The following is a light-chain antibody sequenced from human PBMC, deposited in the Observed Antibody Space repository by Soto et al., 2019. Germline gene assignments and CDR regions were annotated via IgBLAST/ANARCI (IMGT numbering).Light chain of an antibody. Sequence: DIQMTQSPSTLSASAGDRVTITCRASQSINRWLAWYQQKPGKAPKLLINDASSLESGVPTRFSGSGTGTEFTLTISSLQPDDFANYHCQQFHSFPITFGQGTRLDVK. V-gene: IGKV1-5*01. CDR1: QSINRW. CDR2: DAS. CDR3: QQFHSFPIT. J-gene: IGKJ5*01.